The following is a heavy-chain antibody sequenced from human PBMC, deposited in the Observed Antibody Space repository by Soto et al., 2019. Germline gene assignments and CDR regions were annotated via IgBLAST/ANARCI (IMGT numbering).Heavy chain of an antibody. CDR3: ARRRVVVVPAANSPRVDYYYYGMDV. Sequence: GESLKISCKGSGYSFTSYWIGWVRQMPGKGLEWMGIIYPGDSDTRYSPSFQGQVTISADKSISTAYLQWSSLKASDTAMYYCARRRVVVVPAANSPRVDYYYYGMDVWGQGTTVTVSS. V-gene: IGHV5-51*01. CDR2: IYPGDSDT. CDR1: GYSFTSYW. J-gene: IGHJ6*02. D-gene: IGHD2-2*01.